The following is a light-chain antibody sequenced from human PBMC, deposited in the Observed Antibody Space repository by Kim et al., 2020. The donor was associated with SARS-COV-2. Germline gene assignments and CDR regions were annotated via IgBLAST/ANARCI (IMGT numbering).Light chain of an antibody. Sequence: LSPGERATLSCWASQSVKDNFLAWYLQRPGQAPVLLMYGATNRATGIPHRFVGSGSGTGFTLTISRLGPEDFGVYYCQQYGSSPWTFGLGTKLEI. CDR1: QSVKDNF. V-gene: IGKV3-20*01. CDR2: GAT. CDR3: QQYGSSPWT. J-gene: IGKJ1*01.